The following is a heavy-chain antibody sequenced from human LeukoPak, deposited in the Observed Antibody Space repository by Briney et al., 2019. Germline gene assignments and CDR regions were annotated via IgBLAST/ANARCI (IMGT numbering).Heavy chain of an antibody. Sequence: SETLSLTCTVSGGSISSSSYYWGWIRQPPGKGLEWIGSIYYSGSTYYNPSLKSRVTISVDTSKNQFSLKLSSVTAADTAVYYCARGVYYDFWSGYPPPYYFDYWGQGTLVTVSS. CDR2: IYYSGST. J-gene: IGHJ4*02. V-gene: IGHV4-39*01. D-gene: IGHD3-3*01. CDR3: ARGVYYDFWSGYPPPYYFDY. CDR1: GGSISSSSYY.